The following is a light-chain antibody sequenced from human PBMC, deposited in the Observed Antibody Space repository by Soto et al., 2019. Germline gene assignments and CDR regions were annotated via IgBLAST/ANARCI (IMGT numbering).Light chain of an antibody. Sequence: QSLLNQTASVSGSPGQSITISCSGTISDIGSYDHVAWYQQFPGKSPKLIIYAVSDRPSGVSDRFSGSKSGISASLTISGLQTEDEADYYCISYTDRQSYLFGTGTKVTVL. CDR1: ISDIGSYDH. V-gene: IGLV2-14*03. J-gene: IGLJ1*01. CDR3: ISYTDRQSYL. CDR2: AVS.